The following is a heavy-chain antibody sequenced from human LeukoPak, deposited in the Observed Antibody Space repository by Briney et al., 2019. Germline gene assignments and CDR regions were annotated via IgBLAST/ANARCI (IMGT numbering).Heavy chain of an antibody. J-gene: IGHJ4*02. Sequence: GGSLRLSCAASGFTFSNSWLHWVRHAPGKGLVWVSRINERGRSTSYADSVKGRFTISRDNAKNTLYLQMNNLRADDTAVYYCAGGRLVATSKAVAIDYWGQGTLVTVSS. CDR1: GFTFSNSW. V-gene: IGHV3-74*01. CDR2: INERGRST. D-gene: IGHD5-12*01. CDR3: AGGRLVATSKAVAIDY.